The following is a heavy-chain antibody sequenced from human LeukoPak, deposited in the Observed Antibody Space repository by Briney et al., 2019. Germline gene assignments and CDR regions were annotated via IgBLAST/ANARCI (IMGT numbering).Heavy chain of an antibody. Sequence: ASVKVSCKASGGTYSSYATSWVRQAPGQGLEWMGRIIPILGIANYAQKFQGRVTITADKSTSTAYMELSSLRSEDTAVYYCARGGYYGSGSYYPDAFDIWGQGTMVTVSS. J-gene: IGHJ3*02. V-gene: IGHV1-69*04. CDR2: IIPILGIA. CDR3: ARGGYYGSGSYYPDAFDI. CDR1: GGTYSSYA. D-gene: IGHD3-10*01.